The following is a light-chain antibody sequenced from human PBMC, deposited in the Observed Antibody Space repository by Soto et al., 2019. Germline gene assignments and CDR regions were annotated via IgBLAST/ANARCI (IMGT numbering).Light chain of an antibody. Sequence: DIQMTQSPSTLSASVGDRVTITCRASQSISSWLAWYQQKPGKAPKFLIYDASNLERGVPSRFSGSGSGTEFTLTISSLQPDDFATYYCQQYNTYPTFGGGTKVDIK. CDR2: DAS. J-gene: IGKJ4*01. V-gene: IGKV1-5*01. CDR3: QQYNTYPT. CDR1: QSISSW.